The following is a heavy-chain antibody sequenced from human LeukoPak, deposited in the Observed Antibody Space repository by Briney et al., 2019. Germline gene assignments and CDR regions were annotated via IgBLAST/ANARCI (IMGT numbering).Heavy chain of an antibody. V-gene: IGHV1-2*02. J-gene: IGHJ4*02. Sequence: ASVKVSCKASEYTFTGYYIHWVRQAPGQGLEWMGWIDPNTGDSNYVQKFQGRVTMTRDTSISTAYMELSRLGSDDTAFYYCARIRYCGGISCYYIDYWGQGTLVTVSA. CDR2: IDPNTGDS. D-gene: IGHD2-2*01. CDR1: EYTFTGYY. CDR3: ARIRYCGGISCYYIDY.